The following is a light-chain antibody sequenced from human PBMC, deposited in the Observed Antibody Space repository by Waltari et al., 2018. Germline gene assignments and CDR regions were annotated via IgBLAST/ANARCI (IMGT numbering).Light chain of an antibody. CDR2: DGS. CDR3: QKYGSLPAT. CDR1: QSVSRY. V-gene: IGKV3-20*01. Sequence: EIVLTQSPGTLSLSPGERATLSCRASQSVSRYLAWYQQKPGQAPSLLIYDGSSRATGIPDRFSGSGSGTDFSLTISRLEPEDFAVYDCQKYGSLPATFGQGTKVEIK. J-gene: IGKJ1*01.